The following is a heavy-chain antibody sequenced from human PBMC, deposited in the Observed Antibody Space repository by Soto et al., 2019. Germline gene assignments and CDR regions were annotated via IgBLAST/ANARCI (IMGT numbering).Heavy chain of an antibody. Sequence: EVQLVESGGGLVQPGRSLRLSCTASGFTFGDYAMSWVRQAPGKGLEWVGFIRSKAYGGTTEYAASVKGRFTISRDDSKSIAYLQMNSLKTEDTAVYYCTRGGAVAAPDYWGQGTLVTVSS. CDR3: TRGGAVAAPDY. D-gene: IGHD6-19*01. CDR2: IRSKAYGGTT. J-gene: IGHJ4*02. CDR1: GFTFGDYA. V-gene: IGHV3-49*04.